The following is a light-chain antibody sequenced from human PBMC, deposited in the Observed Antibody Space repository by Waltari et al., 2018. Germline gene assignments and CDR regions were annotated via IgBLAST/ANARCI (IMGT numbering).Light chain of an antibody. CDR1: NIGSKS. V-gene: IGLV3-21*02. J-gene: IGLJ2*01. CDR3: QVWDSSSDHVV. Sequence: SYVLTQPPSVSVAPGQTARITCGGNNIGSKSVQWYQQKPGPAPVLVVYDDSDRPSGIPERFSGSNSGNTATLTISRVEAGDEADYYCQVWDSSSDHVVFGGGTKLTVL. CDR2: DDS.